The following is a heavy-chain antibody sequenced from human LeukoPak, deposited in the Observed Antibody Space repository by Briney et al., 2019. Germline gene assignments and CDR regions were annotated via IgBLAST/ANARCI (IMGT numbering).Heavy chain of an antibody. J-gene: IGHJ5*02. CDR2: INWNGGST. CDR3: AGDYYSDTTGPHGRFDP. V-gene: IGHV3-20*01. D-gene: IGHD3-22*01. Sequence: GGSLRLSCAASGITFDKYGMSWVRQVPGKGLEWVAGINWNGGSTDYAASMKGRFTISRDNAKNSLYLQMNSLRVEDTALYHCAGDYYSDTTGPHGRFDPWGQGTQVIVSS. CDR1: GITFDKYG.